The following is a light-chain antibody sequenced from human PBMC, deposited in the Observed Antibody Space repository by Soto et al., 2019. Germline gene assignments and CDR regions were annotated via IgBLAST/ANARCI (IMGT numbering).Light chain of an antibody. CDR2: GAS. Sequence: EIVMTQSLATLSVSPGERVSLSCRASQSVFNNLAWYQQKPGQAPRLLIYGASSRAIGIAARFSGSGSGTEVPLTHQRLEVEEFGVYYCQQYHKWPPFTFGGGTVVDIK. V-gene: IGKV3-15*01. CDR3: QQYHKWPPFT. CDR1: QSVFNN. J-gene: IGKJ4*01.